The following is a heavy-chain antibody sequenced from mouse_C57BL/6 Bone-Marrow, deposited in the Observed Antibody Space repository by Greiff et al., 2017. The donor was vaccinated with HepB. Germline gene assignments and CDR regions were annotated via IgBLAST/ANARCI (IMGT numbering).Heavy chain of an antibody. CDR3: YYGSSYY. Sequence: QVQLQQPGAELVKPGASVKLSCKASGYTFTSYWMQWVKQRPGQGLEWIGEIDPSDSYTNYNQKFKGKATLTVDTSSSTAYMQLSGLTSEDSAVYYCYYGSSYYWGQGTTLTVSS. CDR1: GYTFTSYW. V-gene: IGHV1-50*01. D-gene: IGHD1-1*01. J-gene: IGHJ2*01. CDR2: IDPSDSYT.